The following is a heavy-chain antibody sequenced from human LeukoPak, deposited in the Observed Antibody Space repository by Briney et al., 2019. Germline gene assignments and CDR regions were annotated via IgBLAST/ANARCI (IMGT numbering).Heavy chain of an antibody. CDR3: ARGAPQGAAARFDP. J-gene: IGHJ5*02. CDR2: IIPILGIA. V-gene: IGHV1-69*04. D-gene: IGHD6-13*01. CDR1: GGTLSSYA. Sequence: SVKVSCKASGGTLSSYAISWVRQAPGQGLEWMGRIIPILGIANYAQKFQGRVTITADKSTSTAYMELSSLRSEDTAVYYCARGAPQGAAARFDPWGQGTLVTVSS.